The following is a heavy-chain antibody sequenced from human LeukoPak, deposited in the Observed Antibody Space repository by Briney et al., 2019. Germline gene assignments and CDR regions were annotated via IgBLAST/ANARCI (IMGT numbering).Heavy chain of an antibody. Sequence: GASVKVSCKASGGTFSSYAISWVRQAPGQGLEWMGGIIPIFGTANYAQKFQGRVTITADESTSTAYMELSSLRSEDTAVYYCAGRGSYYRDYFDYWGQGTLVTVSS. CDR2: IIPIFGTA. J-gene: IGHJ4*02. D-gene: IGHD1-26*01. V-gene: IGHV1-69*13. CDR3: AGRGSYYRDYFDY. CDR1: GGTFSSYA.